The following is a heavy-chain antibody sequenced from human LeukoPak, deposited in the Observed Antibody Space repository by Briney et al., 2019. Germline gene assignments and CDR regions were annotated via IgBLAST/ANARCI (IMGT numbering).Heavy chain of an antibody. J-gene: IGHJ4*02. D-gene: IGHD1-26*01. Sequence: GGSLRLSCAASGFTFSNYGMRWARQAPGKGLEWVALISFDGSNQYYADSVKGRFTISRDTSKNTLYLQMNSLRAEDTAVYYCAKPPEVGATVGYFDYWGQGTLVTVSS. V-gene: IGHV3-30*18. CDR1: GFTFSNYG. CDR3: AKPPEVGATVGYFDY. CDR2: ISFDGSNQ.